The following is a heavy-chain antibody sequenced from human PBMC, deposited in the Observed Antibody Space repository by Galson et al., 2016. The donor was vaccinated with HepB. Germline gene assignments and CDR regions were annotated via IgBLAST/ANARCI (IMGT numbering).Heavy chain of an antibody. D-gene: IGHD3-16*01. CDR1: GITFSHAW. Sequence: SLRLSCAASGITFSHAWMSWVRQAPGKGLEWVGRIKSNTDGGTTDYAAPVKGRFTISRDDSKNTLYLRMNSLKTEDTAVYFCSTDIMGHRGRGTLVTVSP. CDR2: IKSNTDGGTT. CDR3: STDIMGH. J-gene: IGHJ4*02. V-gene: IGHV3-15*01.